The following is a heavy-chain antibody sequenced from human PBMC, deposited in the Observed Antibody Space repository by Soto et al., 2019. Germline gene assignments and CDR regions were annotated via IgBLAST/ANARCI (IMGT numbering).Heavy chain of an antibody. Sequence: PSETLSLTCAVYGGSFSGYYWSWIRQPPGKGLEWIGGINHSGSTNYNPSLKSRVTISVDTSKNQFSLKLSSVTAADTAVYYCARAGTYSDFCSSYHRRFDYWGQGTLVTVSS. CDR3: ARAGTYSDFCSSYHRRFDY. V-gene: IGHV4-34*01. CDR1: GGSFSGYY. D-gene: IGHD3-3*01. CDR2: INHSGST. J-gene: IGHJ4*02.